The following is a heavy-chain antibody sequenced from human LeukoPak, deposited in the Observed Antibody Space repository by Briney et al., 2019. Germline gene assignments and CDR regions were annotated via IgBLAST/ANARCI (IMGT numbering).Heavy chain of an antibody. Sequence: VASVKVSCKASGYTFTSYGISGVRQAPGQGLEWMGWISVYNGNTNYAQKLQGRVTMTTDTSTSTAYMELRSLRSDDTAVYYCARDGGRTIGFRPYYFDYWGQGTLVTVSS. J-gene: IGHJ4*02. D-gene: IGHD1-26*01. CDR1: GYTFTSYG. V-gene: IGHV1-18*01. CDR2: ISVYNGNT. CDR3: ARDGGRTIGFRPYYFDY.